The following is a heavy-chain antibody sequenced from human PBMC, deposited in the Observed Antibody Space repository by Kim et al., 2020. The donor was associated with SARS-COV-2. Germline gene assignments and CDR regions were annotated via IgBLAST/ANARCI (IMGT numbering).Heavy chain of an antibody. V-gene: IGHV3-15*01. CDR3: TTQMTTRLLWFGESYFDY. J-gene: IGHJ4*02. CDR1: GFTFSNAW. CDR2: IKSKTDGGTT. Sequence: GGSLRLSCAASGFTFSNAWMSWVRQAPGKGLEWVGRIKSKTDGGTTDYAAPVKGRFTISRDDSKNTLYLQMNSLKTEDTAVYYCTTQMTTRLLWFGESYFDYWGQGTLVTVSS. D-gene: IGHD3-10*01.